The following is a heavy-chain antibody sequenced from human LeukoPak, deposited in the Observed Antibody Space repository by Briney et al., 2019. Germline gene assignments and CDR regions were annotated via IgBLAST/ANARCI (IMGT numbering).Heavy chain of an antibody. CDR2: INWDDQK. V-gene: IGHV2-5*02. Sequence: GSGPTLVNPTQTLTLTCTFSGFSLTTSGVGVGWIRQPPGKALEWLALINWDDQKVYSPSLQSRLSITKDTSKNQVVLTMTNVDPLNTVIYYCRHRRDSSGYQYRYWFAPWGQGTLVTVSS. J-gene: IGHJ5*02. CDR1: GFSLTTSGVG. D-gene: IGHD3-22*01. CDR3: RHRRDSSGYQYRYWFAP.